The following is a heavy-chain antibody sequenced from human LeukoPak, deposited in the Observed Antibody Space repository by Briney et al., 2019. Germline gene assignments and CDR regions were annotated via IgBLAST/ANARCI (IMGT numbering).Heavy chain of an antibody. CDR3: ARGVVPAAQDYYYYYGMDV. CDR2: MNPNSGNT. Sequence: GASVKVSCKASGYTFTSCDINWVRQATGQGLEWMGWMNPNSGNTGYAQKFQGRVTMTRSTSISTAYMELSSLRSEDTAVYYCARGVVPAAQDYYYYYGMDVWGQGTTVTVSS. V-gene: IGHV1-8*01. J-gene: IGHJ6*02. D-gene: IGHD2-2*01. CDR1: GYTFTSCD.